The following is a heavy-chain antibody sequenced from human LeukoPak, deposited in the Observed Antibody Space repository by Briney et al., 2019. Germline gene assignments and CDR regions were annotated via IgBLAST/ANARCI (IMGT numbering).Heavy chain of an antibody. CDR2: ISYDGSNK. Sequence: TGGSLRLSCAASGFTFSSYGMHWVRQAPGKGLEWVAVISYDGSNKYYADSVKGRFTISRDNSKNTLYLQMSSLRAEDTAVYYCAKKGRGPAARGDYFDYWGQGTLVTVSS. CDR3: AKKGRGPAARGDYFDY. D-gene: IGHD2-2*01. CDR1: GFTFSSYG. V-gene: IGHV3-30-3*02. J-gene: IGHJ4*02.